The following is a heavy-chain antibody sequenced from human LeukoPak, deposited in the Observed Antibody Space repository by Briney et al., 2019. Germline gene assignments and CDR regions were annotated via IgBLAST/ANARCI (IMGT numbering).Heavy chain of an antibody. D-gene: IGHD1-26*01. CDR3: ARETNLLLRGSAFDI. CDR1: SGSFSNYH. CDR2: INQSGST. V-gene: IGHV4-34*01. J-gene: IGHJ3*02. Sequence: SETLSLTCAVYSGSFSNYHWSWIRQPPGKGLEWIGEINQSGSTNYNPSLKSRVTISVDTSKNHFSLKLSSVTAEDTAVYYCARETNLLLRGSAFDIWGQGTMVTVSS.